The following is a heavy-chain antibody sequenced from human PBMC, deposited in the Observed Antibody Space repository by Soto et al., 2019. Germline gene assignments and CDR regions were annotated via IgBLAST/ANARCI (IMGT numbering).Heavy chain of an antibody. Sequence: EVQLVESGGGLVKPGGSLRLSCAASGFTFSSYSMNWVRQAPGKGLEWVSSISSSSSYIYYADSVKGRFTISRDDAKNSLYLQMNSLRAEDTAVYYCARDRAAAMHWFDPWGQGTLVTVSS. CDR3: ARDRAAAMHWFDP. D-gene: IGHD2-2*01. CDR1: GFTFSSYS. CDR2: ISSSSSYI. V-gene: IGHV3-21*01. J-gene: IGHJ5*02.